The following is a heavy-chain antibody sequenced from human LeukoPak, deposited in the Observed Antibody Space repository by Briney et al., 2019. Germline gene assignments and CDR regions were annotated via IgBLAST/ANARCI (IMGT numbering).Heavy chain of an antibody. V-gene: IGHV3-21*01. CDR3: ARDLVGAPDY. CDR2: ISSSSSYI. D-gene: IGHD1-26*01. J-gene: IGHJ4*02. CDR1: GFTFSSYG. Sequence: GGSLRLSCAASGFTFSSYGMHWVRQAPGKGLEWVSSISSSSSYIYYADSVKGRFTISRDNAKNSLYLQMNSLRAEDTAVYYCARDLVGAPDYWGQGTLVTVSS.